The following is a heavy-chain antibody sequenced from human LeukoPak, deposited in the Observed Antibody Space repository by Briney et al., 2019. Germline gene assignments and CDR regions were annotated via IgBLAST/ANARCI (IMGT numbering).Heavy chain of an antibody. CDR2: ISGSGGTT. Sequence: PGGSLRLSCAASGFTFSSYAMSWVRQAPGKGLEWVSVISGSGGTTYYADSVKGRFTISRENSKNTLYLQMNSLRAEDTALYYWAKDLDSRVGSYYFDNWGQKTLVTVSS. J-gene: IGHJ4*02. V-gene: IGHV3-23*01. CDR3: AKDLDSRVGSYYFDN. CDR1: GFTFSSYA. D-gene: IGHD3-22*01.